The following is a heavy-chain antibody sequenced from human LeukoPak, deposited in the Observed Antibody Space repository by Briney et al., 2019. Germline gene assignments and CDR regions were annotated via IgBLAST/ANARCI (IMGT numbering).Heavy chain of an antibody. CDR1: TFTKAW. Sequence: GGSLRLSCVLSTFTKAWMNWVRQAPGKGLEWVGRVKNRGDGMATDYATPVKGRFIISKDDSKKTVYLQMDSLKTEDTAVYFCTTEYFGGFEYWGQGTLVTVSS. CDR3: TTEYFGGFEY. V-gene: IGHV3-15*07. D-gene: IGHD3-16*01. CDR2: VKNRGDGMAT. J-gene: IGHJ4*02.